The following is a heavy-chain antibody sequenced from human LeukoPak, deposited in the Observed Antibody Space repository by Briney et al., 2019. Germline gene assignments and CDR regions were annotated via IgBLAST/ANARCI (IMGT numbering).Heavy chain of an antibody. Sequence: PGGSLRLSCAASGFTFSSYWMSWVRQAPGKGLEWVANIKQDGSEKYYVDSVKGRFTISRDNAKNSLYLQMNSLRAEDTAVYYCARLVGLVVPAAKGLFWFDPWGQGTLVTVSS. J-gene: IGHJ5*02. CDR3: ARLVGLVVPAAKGLFWFDP. CDR1: GFTFSSYW. CDR2: IKQDGSEK. V-gene: IGHV3-7*01. D-gene: IGHD2-2*01.